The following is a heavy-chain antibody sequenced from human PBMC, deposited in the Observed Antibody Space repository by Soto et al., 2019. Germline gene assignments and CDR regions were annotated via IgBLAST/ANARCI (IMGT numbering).Heavy chain of an antibody. CDR2: ISYDGSNK. D-gene: IGHD3-10*01. V-gene: IGHV3-33*05. Sequence: GESLKISCAASGFTFSSYGMHWVRQAPGKGLEWVAVISYDGSNKYYADSVKGRFTISRDNSKNTLYLQMNSLRAEDAAVYYCARDSRTGRQLLWFGELLYYFDYWGQGTLVTVSS. J-gene: IGHJ4*02. CDR1: GFTFSSYG. CDR3: ARDSRTGRQLLWFGELLYYFDY.